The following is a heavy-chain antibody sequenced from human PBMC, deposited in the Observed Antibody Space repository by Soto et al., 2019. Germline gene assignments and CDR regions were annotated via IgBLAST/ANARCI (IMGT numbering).Heavy chain of an antibody. Sequence: QVQLVQSGAEVKKPGSSVKVSCKASGGTFSSYAISWVRQAPGQGLEWMGGIIPIFGTANYAQKFQGRVTINEDKSTSTAYMELSSLRSEDTAVYYCARTRYCSGGSCPAGVRYYGMDVWGQGTTVTVSS. CDR3: ARTRYCSGGSCPAGVRYYGMDV. CDR1: GGTFSSYA. V-gene: IGHV1-69*06. CDR2: IIPIFGTA. J-gene: IGHJ6*02. D-gene: IGHD2-15*01.